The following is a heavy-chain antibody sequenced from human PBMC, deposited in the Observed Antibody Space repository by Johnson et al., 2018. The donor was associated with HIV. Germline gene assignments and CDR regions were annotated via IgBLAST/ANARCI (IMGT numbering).Heavy chain of an antibody. Sequence: QVQLVESGGGVVQPGRSLRLSCAASGFTFSSYAMHWVRQAPGKGLEWVAVISYDGSNKYYADSVEGRFTISRDNSKNTLYLQMNSLRAEDTAVYYCARDSEEYSGYDSAFDMWGQGTMVTVSS. CDR2: ISYDGSNK. V-gene: IGHV3-30*04. J-gene: IGHJ3*02. CDR3: ARDSEEYSGYDSAFDM. D-gene: IGHD5-12*01. CDR1: GFTFSSYA.